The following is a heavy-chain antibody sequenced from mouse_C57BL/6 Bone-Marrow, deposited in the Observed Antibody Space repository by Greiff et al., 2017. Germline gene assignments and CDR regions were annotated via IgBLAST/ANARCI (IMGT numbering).Heavy chain of an antibody. V-gene: IGHV1-81*01. J-gene: IGHJ3*01. Sequence: QVQLQQSGAELARPGASVKLSCKASGYTFTSYGISWVKQRTGQGLEWIGEIYPRSGNTYYNEKFKGKATLTADKSSSTAYMELRSLKSEDSAVYFGARHYSNLAGFAYWGQGTLVTVSA. CDR3: ARHYSNLAGFAY. CDR2: IYPRSGNT. D-gene: IGHD2-5*01. CDR1: GYTFTSYG.